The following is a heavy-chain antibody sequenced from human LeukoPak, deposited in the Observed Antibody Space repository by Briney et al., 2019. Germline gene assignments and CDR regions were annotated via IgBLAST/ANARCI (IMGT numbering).Heavy chain of an antibody. Sequence: GASVKVSCKASGYTFTSYDINWVRQATGQGLEWMGWMNPNSGNTGYAQKFQGRVTMTRNTSISTAYMELSSLRSEDTAVYYCARVPYDSSGYYLTQPDAFDIWGQGTMVTVS. V-gene: IGHV1-8*01. CDR2: MNPNSGNT. CDR3: ARVPYDSSGYYLTQPDAFDI. J-gene: IGHJ3*02. CDR1: GYTFTSYD. D-gene: IGHD3-22*01.